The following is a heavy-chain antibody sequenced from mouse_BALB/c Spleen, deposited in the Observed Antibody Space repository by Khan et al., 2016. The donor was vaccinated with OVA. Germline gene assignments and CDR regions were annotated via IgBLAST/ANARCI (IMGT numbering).Heavy chain of an antibody. CDR1: GYTFTSYT. CDR2: INPSNGYT. CDR3: VRDGAYHRNDGWFAY. J-gene: IGHJ3*01. D-gene: IGHD2-14*01. V-gene: IGHV1-4*01. Sequence: QVQLQQSGAELASPGASVKMSCKASGYTFTSYTIHWIKLRPGQGLEWIGFINPSNGYTNYNQKFKDKATLTADKSSTTVYMQLSSLTSDDSAVYNCVRDGAYHRNDGWFAYWGQGTLVTVSA.